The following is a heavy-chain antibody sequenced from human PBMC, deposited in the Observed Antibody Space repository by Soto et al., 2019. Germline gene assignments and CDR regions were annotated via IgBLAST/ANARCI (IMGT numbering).Heavy chain of an antibody. D-gene: IGHD6-19*01. CDR3: ARDRSSGVYNWFDP. V-gene: IGHV1-69*01. J-gene: IGHJ5*02. Sequence: QVQLVQSGAEVKKPGSSVKVSCKTSGGTFSSYAISLVRQAPGQGLEWMGGIIPIFGTANYAQKFQGRVTITADESTSTAYMELSSLRSEDTAVYYCARDRSSGVYNWFDPWGQGTLVTVSS. CDR1: GGTFSSYA. CDR2: IIPIFGTA.